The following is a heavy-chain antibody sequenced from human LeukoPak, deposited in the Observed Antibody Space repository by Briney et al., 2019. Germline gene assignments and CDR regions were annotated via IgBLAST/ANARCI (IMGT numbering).Heavy chain of an antibody. V-gene: IGHV3-9*01. J-gene: IGHJ4*02. Sequence: SLRLSCAASGFTFDDYAMHWVRQAPGKGLECVSGISWNSGSIGYADSVKGRFTISRDNAKNSLYLQMNSLRAEDTALYYCAKAASVWFGELLSNAYFDYWGQGTLVTVSS. CDR2: ISWNSGSI. CDR3: AKAASVWFGELLSNAYFDY. D-gene: IGHD3-10*01. CDR1: GFTFDDYA.